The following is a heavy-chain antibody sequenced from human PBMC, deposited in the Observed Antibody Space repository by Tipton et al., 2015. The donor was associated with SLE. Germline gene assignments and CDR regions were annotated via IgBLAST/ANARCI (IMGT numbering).Heavy chain of an antibody. J-gene: IGHJ3*01. Sequence: TLSLTCTVSGGSMNIGVLYWAWIRQPPGGGLDWIGSISHAGNTYYNPSLKSRLTISLDTSRNQISLELTSVTAAETAMYFCARETGSGPAALWGQGTMVTVSS. CDR3: ARETGSGPAAL. D-gene: IGHD5-12*01. V-gene: IGHV4-39*07. CDR1: GGSMNIGVLY. CDR2: ISHAGNT.